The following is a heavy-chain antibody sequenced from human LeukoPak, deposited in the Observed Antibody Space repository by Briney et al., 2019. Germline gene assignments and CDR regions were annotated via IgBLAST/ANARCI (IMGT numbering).Heavy chain of an antibody. V-gene: IGHV1-2*02. Sequence: GASVKVSCKASGYTFTGYYMHWVRQAPGQGLEWMGWINPNSGGTNYAQKFQGRVTMTRDTSISTAYMELSRLRSDDTAVYNCVLGKRGFIVGATTSTYSFDYWGQGTLVTVSS. CDR3: VLGKRGFIVGATTSTYSFDY. CDR1: GYTFTGYY. CDR2: INPNSGGT. J-gene: IGHJ4*02. D-gene: IGHD1-26*01.